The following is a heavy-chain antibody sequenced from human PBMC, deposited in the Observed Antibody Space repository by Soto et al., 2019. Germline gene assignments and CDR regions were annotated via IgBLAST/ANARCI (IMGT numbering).Heavy chain of an antibody. CDR3: ARGVSTGITDYFDY. CDR2: IIPIFATA. Sequence: QVQLVQSGAEVKKPGSSVKVSCKASGDTFRSYAISWVRQAPGQGLEWMGGIIPIFATANYAQKFQDRVTITADQSTNTAYTDLSSLRSEDTAVYYCARGVSTGITDYFDYWVQRTLVTVSS. CDR1: GDTFRSYA. D-gene: IGHD1-7*01. J-gene: IGHJ4*02. V-gene: IGHV1-69*01.